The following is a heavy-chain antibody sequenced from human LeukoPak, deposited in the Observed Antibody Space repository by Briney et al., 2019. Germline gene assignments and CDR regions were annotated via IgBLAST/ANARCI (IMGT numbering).Heavy chain of an antibody. CDR2: IDYSGST. CDR1: GGSISSYY. Sequence: SETLSRTCIVSGGSISSYYWTWIRQPPGQGLEWIGYIDYSGSTNYNPSLKSRVTISVDTSKNQFSLKLSPVTAADTAVYHCARARRSSGRPDAFDIWGQGTMVTVSS. CDR3: ARARRSSGRPDAFDI. J-gene: IGHJ3*02. V-gene: IGHV4-59*01. D-gene: IGHD6-25*01.